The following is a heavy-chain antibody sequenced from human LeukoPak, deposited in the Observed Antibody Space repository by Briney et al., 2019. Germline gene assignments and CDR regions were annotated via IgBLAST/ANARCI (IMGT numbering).Heavy chain of an antibody. CDR1: GHTFTGYY. CDR2: INPNSGGT. V-gene: IGHV1-2*06. J-gene: IGHJ4*02. CDR3: ASQDVIRGVIMVDY. D-gene: IGHD3-10*01. Sequence: GASVKVSCKASGHTFTGYYMHWVRQAPGQGLEWMGRINPNSGGTNYAQKFQGRVTMTRDTSISTAYMELSRLRSDDTAVYYCASQDVIRGVIMVDYWGQGTLVTVSS.